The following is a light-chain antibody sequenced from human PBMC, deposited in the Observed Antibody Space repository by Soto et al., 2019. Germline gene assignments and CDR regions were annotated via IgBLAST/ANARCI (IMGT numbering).Light chain of an antibody. CDR1: SSDVGGYNY. J-gene: IGLJ1*01. CDR3: SSYTSTGTVVV. Sequence: QSAQTQPASVSGSPGQSITVSCTGTSSDVGGYNYVSWYQQHPGKAPKLMIYKVTNRPSGVSNRFSGSKSGNTASLTISGLQAEDGAYYYCSSYTSTGTVVVFGTETKLTVL. CDR2: KVT. V-gene: IGLV2-14*01.